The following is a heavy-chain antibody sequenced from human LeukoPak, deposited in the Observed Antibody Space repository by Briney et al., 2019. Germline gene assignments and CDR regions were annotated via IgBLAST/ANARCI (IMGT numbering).Heavy chain of an antibody. J-gene: IGHJ4*02. D-gene: IGHD4-17*01. CDR2: IHPDGRT. V-gene: IGHV3-53*01. CDR3: ARTNPVYGDYDY. Sequence: GGSLRLSCAVSGFTVTDNYMSWVRQAPGKGLQWVSVIHPDGRTYYADSVKGRFTISRDISRNTLLLQMNSLRPDDTAVHYCARTNPVYGDYDYWGQGTLVTVSS. CDR1: GFTVTDNY.